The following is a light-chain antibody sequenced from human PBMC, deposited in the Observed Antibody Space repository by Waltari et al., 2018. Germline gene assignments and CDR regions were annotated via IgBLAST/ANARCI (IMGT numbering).Light chain of an antibody. CDR1: QSVSMS. V-gene: IGKV3-20*01. CDR2: HAS. J-gene: IGKJ1*01. Sequence: ESVLTQSPGTLSLSPGERANLSCMASQSVSMSLAWYQQKPGQAPRVLIYHASRRATGIPDRCSGSGSGTDFSLTISRLEPEDFAMYYCQKDESLPATFGQGTKVEIK. CDR3: QKDESLPAT.